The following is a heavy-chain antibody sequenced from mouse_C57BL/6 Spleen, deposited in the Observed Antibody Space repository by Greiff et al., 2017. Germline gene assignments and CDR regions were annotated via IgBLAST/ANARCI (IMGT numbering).Heavy chain of an antibody. CDR3: ARKSWDGGFFDY. J-gene: IGHJ2*01. Sequence: VQLQQSGPELVKPGASVKISCKASCYAFSSSWMNWVKQRPGKGLEWIGRIYPGDGDTNYNGKFKGKATLTADKSSSTAYMQLSSLTSEDSAVYFCARKSWDGGFFDYWGQGTTLTVSS. CDR2: IYPGDGDT. V-gene: IGHV1-82*01. D-gene: IGHD4-1*01. CDR1: CYAFSSSW.